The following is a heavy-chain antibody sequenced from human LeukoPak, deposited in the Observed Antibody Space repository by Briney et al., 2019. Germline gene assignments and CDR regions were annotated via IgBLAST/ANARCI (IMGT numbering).Heavy chain of an antibody. Sequence: SETLSLTCAVYGGSFSGYYWSWIRQPPGKGLEWIGEINHSGSTNYNPSLKSRVTISVDTSKNQFSLKLSSVTAADTAVYYCARHLSIASNDAFDIWGQGTMVTVSS. CDR3: ARHLSIASNDAFDI. CDR2: INHSGST. CDR1: GGSFSGYY. D-gene: IGHD6-6*01. V-gene: IGHV4-34*01. J-gene: IGHJ3*02.